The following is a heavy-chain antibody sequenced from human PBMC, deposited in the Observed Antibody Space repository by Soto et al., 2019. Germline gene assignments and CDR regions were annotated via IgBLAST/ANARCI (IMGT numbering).Heavy chain of an antibody. J-gene: IGHJ4*02. CDR1: GFTFSSYG. V-gene: IGHV3-33*01. CDR3: ARWGIAAGDY. D-gene: IGHD6-13*01. CDR2: IWYDGSNK. Sequence: QVQLVESGGGVVQPGRSLRLSCAASGFTFSSYGMHWVRQAPGKGLEWVAVIWYDGSNKYYADSVKGRFTISRDNSKNTLNRQRNSLRAEDTAVYYCARWGIAAGDYWGQGTLVTVSS.